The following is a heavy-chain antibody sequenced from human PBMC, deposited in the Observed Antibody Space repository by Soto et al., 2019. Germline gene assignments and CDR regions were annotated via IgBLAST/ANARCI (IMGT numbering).Heavy chain of an antibody. CDR3: AKDRLGWELTD. CDR2: ISYGGSGGDK. Sequence: QVQLVESGGGVVQPGRSLRLSCEASGFTFTTYGMHWVRQAPGKGLEWVALISYGGSGGDKYYADSVKGRFTISRDTSKNTLYLQMDSLRSEDTAVYYCAKDRLGWELTDWGQGTPVIVSS. V-gene: IGHV3-30*18. CDR1: GFTFTTYG. D-gene: IGHD1-26*01. J-gene: IGHJ4*02.